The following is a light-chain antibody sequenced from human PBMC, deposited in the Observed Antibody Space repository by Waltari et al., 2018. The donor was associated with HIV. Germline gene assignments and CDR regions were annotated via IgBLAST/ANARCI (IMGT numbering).Light chain of an antibody. J-gene: IGLJ1*01. Sequence: SALTQPPSTSGTPGQRVTMSCSGRRSNVGRDNVDWYQQIPGTAPKLLFYNDYQRPSGVPDCFSGSNSGTSASLAISGLRSEVEADYYGAAWDNILSGYVFGTGTKVT. V-gene: IGLV1-47*01. CDR3: AAWDNILSGYV. CDR2: NDY. CDR1: RSNVGRDN.